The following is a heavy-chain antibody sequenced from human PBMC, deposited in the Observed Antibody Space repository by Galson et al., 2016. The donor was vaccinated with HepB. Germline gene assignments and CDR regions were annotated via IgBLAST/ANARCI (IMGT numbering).Heavy chain of an antibody. CDR1: GGSINSYY. Sequence: ETLSLTCIVSGGSINSYYWNWIRQPPGKGLEWIGYAFYSGSTNYNPSLKGRVTISVDRSKNQFSLKLTSVTAADTAVYYCARSPGGWGFDPWGQGTLVTVSS. D-gene: IGHD3-16*01. V-gene: IGHV4-59*01. CDR3: ARSPGGWGFDP. J-gene: IGHJ5*02. CDR2: AFYSGST.